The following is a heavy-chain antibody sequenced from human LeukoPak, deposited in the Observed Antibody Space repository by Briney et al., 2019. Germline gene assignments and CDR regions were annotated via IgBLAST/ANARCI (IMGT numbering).Heavy chain of an antibody. CDR3: ARDDYGGYYYYYGMDV. Sequence: GGSLRLSCAASGFTFSSYEMNWVRQAPGKGGEWVSYISSRGGTIYYADSVKGRFTISRDNTKKSLYLQMNSLRAEDTAVYYCARDDYGGYYYYYGMDVWGQGTTVTVSS. J-gene: IGHJ6*02. V-gene: IGHV3-48*03. CDR2: ISSRGGTI. CDR1: GFTFSSYE. D-gene: IGHD4-17*01.